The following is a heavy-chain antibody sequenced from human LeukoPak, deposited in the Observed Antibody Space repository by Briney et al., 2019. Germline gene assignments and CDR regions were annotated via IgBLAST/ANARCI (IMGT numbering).Heavy chain of an antibody. V-gene: IGHV3-23*01. CDR3: AKDFEHSGYAGFDY. Sequence: QPGGSLRLSCVASGFTFSRYWMSWVRQAPGKGLEWVSAISGSGGSTYYADSVKGRFTISRDNSKNTLYLQMNSLRAEDTAVYYCAKDFEHSGYAGFDYWGQGTLVTVSS. CDR1: GFTFSRYW. CDR2: ISGSGGST. D-gene: IGHD5-12*01. J-gene: IGHJ4*02.